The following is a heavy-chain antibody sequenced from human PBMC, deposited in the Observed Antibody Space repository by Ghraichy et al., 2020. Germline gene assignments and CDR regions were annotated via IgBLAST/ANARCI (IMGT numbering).Heavy chain of an antibody. V-gene: IGHV4-39*01. J-gene: IGHJ4*02. Sequence: SETLSLTCTVSGGSISSSSYYWGWIRQPPGKGLEWIGSIYYSGSTYYNPSLKSRVTISVDTSKNQFSLKLSSVTAADTAVYYCAVSSFSGSYSAWYSWGQGTLVTVSS. CDR1: GGSISSSSYY. D-gene: IGHD1-26*01. CDR2: IYYSGST. CDR3: AVSSFSGSYSAWYS.